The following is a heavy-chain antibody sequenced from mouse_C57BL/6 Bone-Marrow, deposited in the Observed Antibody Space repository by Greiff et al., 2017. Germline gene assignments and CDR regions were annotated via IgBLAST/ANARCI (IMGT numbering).Heavy chain of an antibody. CDR3: ARNDYGSSWNWYFDV. J-gene: IGHJ1*03. D-gene: IGHD1-1*01. Sequence: QVQLQQPGAELVRPGTSVKLSCKASGYTFTSYWMHWVKQRPGQGLEWIGVNDPSDSYTNYNQKFKGKATLTVDTSSSTASMQLSSLTSEDSAVYYCARNDYGSSWNWYFDVWGTGTTVTVSS. CDR1: GYTFTSYW. V-gene: IGHV1-59*01. CDR2: NDPSDSYT.